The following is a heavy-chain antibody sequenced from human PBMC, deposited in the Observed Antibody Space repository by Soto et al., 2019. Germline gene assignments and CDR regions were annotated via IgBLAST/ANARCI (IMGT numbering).Heavy chain of an antibody. CDR3: ASPAGYYYDSSGYYNDAFDI. V-gene: IGHV1-69*13. D-gene: IGHD3-22*01. J-gene: IGHJ3*02. Sequence: GASVKVSCKASGGTFSSYAISWVRQAPGQGLEWMGGIIPIFGTANYAQKFQGRVTITADESTSTAYMELSSLRSEDTAVYYCASPAGYYYDSSGYYNDAFDIWGQGTMVTVS. CDR1: GGTFSSYA. CDR2: IIPIFGTA.